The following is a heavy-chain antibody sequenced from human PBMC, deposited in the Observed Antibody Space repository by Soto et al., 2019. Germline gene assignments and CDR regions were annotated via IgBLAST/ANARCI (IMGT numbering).Heavy chain of an antibody. Sequence: ASVKVSCKASGGTFSSYAISWVRQAPGQGLEWMGGIIPIFGTANYAQKFQGRVTITADKSTSTAYMELSSLRSEDTAVYYCASIRFTMVRGVITNSDYYYYGMDVWGQGTTVTVSS. CDR1: GGTFSSYA. J-gene: IGHJ6*02. CDR3: ASIRFTMVRGVITNSDYYYYGMDV. CDR2: IIPIFGTA. V-gene: IGHV1-69*06. D-gene: IGHD3-10*01.